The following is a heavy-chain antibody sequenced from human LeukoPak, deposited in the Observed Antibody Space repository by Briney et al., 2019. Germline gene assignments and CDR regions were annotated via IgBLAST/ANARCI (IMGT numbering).Heavy chain of an antibody. CDR1: GVSTITSNSY. D-gene: IGHD3/OR15-3a*01. J-gene: IGHJ4*02. CDR3: ARQTGSGLFILP. V-gene: IGHV4-39*01. CDR2: IYYTGNT. Sequence: PSETLSLTCTVSGVSTITSNSYWGWIRQPPGRGLEWIGSIYYTGNTYYNASLKSQVTISIDTSKNQFSLRLTSVTAADTAVYFCARQTGSGLFILPGGQGTLVTVSS.